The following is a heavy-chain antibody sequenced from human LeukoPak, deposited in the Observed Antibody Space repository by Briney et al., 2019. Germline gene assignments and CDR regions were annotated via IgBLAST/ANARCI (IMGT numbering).Heavy chain of an antibody. CDR2: IYTSGST. Sequence: SETLSLTCTVSGGSISSYYWSWIRQPPGKGLEWIGYIYTSGSTNYNPYLKSRVTISVDTSKNQFSLKLSSVTAADTAVYYCARHYYYYYMDVWGKGTTVTVSS. V-gene: IGHV4-4*09. CDR1: GGSISSYY. CDR3: ARHYYYYYMDV. J-gene: IGHJ6*03.